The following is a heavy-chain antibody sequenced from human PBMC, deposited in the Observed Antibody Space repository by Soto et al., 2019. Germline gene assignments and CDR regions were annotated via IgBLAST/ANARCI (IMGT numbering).Heavy chain of an antibody. CDR1: VGSISRGGYY. CDR3: ARDLGVRGVINYYFDY. V-gene: IGHV4-31*03. J-gene: IGHJ4*02. D-gene: IGHD3-10*01. CDR2: IYYSGST. Sequence: QVQLQESGPGLVKPSQTLSLTCTVSVGSISRGGYYWSWIRQHPGKGLEWSGYIYYSGSTYYNPSLKSRVTISVDTSKNQFSLKLSSVTAADTAVYYCARDLGVRGVINYYFDYWGQGTLVNVSS.